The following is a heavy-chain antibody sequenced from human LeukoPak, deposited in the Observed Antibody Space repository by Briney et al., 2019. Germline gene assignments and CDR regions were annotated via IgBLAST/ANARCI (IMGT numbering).Heavy chain of an antibody. V-gene: IGHV1-2*06. CDR1: GYTFTGYH. J-gene: IGHJ4*02. CDR2: INPYSGDT. D-gene: IGHD6-13*01. Sequence: ASVKVSCKASGYTFTGYHIHWVRQTPRQGLEWMGRINPYSGDTNFAQKFQGRVTMTRDTSITTAYRDLSSLTPDDTAVYFCARDQGSLTRSWYTGYWGQGTQVTVSS. CDR3: ARDQGSLTRSWYTGY.